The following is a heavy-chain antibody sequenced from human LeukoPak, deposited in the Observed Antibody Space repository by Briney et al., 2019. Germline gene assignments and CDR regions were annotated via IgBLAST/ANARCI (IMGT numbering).Heavy chain of an antibody. CDR1: GYTFTGYY. CDR2: INPNSGNI. CDR3: ARGITMVRGVIGY. D-gene: IGHD3-10*01. Sequence: ASVKVSCKASGYTFTGYYIHWVRQAPGQGLEWMGWINPNSGNIKYGQKFQGRVTMTRDTSISTVYMELSRLTSDDTAVYYCARGITMVRGVIGYWGQGTLVTVSS. J-gene: IGHJ4*02. V-gene: IGHV1-2*02.